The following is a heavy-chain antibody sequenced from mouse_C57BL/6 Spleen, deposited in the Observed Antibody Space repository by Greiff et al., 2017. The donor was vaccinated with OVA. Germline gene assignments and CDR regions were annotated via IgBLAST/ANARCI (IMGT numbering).Heavy chain of an antibody. V-gene: IGHV1-85*01. CDR3: ERYGYYGSSLYWYFDV. CDR2: IYPRDGST. Sequence: VKLMESGPELVKPGASVKLSCKASGYTFTSYDINWVKQRPGQGLEWIGWIYPRDGSTKYNEKFKGKATLTVDTSSSTAYMELHSLTSEDSAVYFCERYGYYGSSLYWYFDVWGTGTTVTVSS. D-gene: IGHD1-1*01. J-gene: IGHJ1*03. CDR1: GYTFTSYD.